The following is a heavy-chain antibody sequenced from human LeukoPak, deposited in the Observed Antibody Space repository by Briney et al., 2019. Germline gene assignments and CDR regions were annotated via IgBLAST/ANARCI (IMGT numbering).Heavy chain of an antibody. J-gene: IGHJ5*02. Sequence: QSGGSLRLSCSASGFTFSRYAMHWVRQAPGKGLEYVSAISNNGGSTYYADSVKGRFTISRDNSKNTLYLQTNSLRAEDTALYYCAKGDGINHYHWFDPWGQGTQVTVSS. D-gene: IGHD2-21*02. CDR1: GFTFSRYA. CDR2: ISNNGGST. CDR3: AKGDGINHYHWFDP. V-gene: IGHV3-64*04.